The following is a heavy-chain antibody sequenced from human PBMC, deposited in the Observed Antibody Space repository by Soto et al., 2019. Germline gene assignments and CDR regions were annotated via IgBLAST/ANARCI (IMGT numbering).Heavy chain of an antibody. CDR2: MNPHSGET. J-gene: IGHJ4*02. D-gene: IGHD3-10*01. Sequence: QVQLVQSGAEVKKPGASVRVSCKASGFTFISYDINWVRQATGQGLEWMGWMNPHSGETGYAQKFQGRVTMTRDTSITTAYMELSSLRSDDTAVYYCARSGPSDYWGQGTLVTVSS. CDR3: ARSGPSDY. CDR1: GFTFISYD. V-gene: IGHV1-8*01.